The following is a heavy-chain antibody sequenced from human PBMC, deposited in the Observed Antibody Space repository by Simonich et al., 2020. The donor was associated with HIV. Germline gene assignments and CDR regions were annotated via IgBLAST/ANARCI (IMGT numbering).Heavy chain of an antibody. J-gene: IGHJ4*02. V-gene: IGHV3-9*01. CDR1: GFTFDDYA. Sequence: EVQLVESGGGLVQPGRSLRLSCAASGFTFDDYAMHWVRQAPGKGLRGVSGISWNSGSIGYADSVKGRLTISRDNAKNSLYLQMNSLRAEDTALYYCAKDKGAYYGSGSPVYWGQGTLVTVSS. CDR2: ISWNSGSI. D-gene: IGHD3-10*01. CDR3: AKDKGAYYGSGSPVY.